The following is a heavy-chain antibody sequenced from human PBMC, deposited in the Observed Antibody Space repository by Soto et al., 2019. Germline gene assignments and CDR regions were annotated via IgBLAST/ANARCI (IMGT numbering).Heavy chain of an antibody. CDR3: ARGSVPGATRRGFDS. CDR2: INPNSGGT. Sequence: ASGKRSCKASGYTFTGYHLHWVRQAPGQGLEWMGWINPNSGGTVYLQNFQGRVTMTRDTSISTAYMELTSLRSDDTAVYYCARGSVPGATRRGFDSGGKGPLVTVAS. J-gene: IGHJ5*01. V-gene: IGHV1-2*02. CDR1: GYTFTGYH. D-gene: IGHD2-2*01.